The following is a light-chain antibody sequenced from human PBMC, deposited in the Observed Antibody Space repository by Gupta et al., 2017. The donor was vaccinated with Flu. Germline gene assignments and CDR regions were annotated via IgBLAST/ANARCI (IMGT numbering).Light chain of an antibody. CDR3: QQYNNWLEEFT. CDR2: GAS. V-gene: IGKV3-15*01. Sequence: EIVMTQSPATLSVSPGERATLSCRASQSVSSNLAWYQQKPGQAPRLLIYGASTRATGIPARFSGSGSGTEFTLTISSLQSEDFAVYYCQQYNNWLEEFTFGPGTKVDIK. J-gene: IGKJ3*01. CDR1: QSVSSN.